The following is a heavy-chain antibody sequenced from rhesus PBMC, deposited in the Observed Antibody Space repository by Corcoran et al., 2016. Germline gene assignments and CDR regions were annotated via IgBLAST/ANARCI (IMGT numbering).Heavy chain of an antibody. CDR1: GYSFTRYW. V-gene: IGHV5-2*01. D-gene: IGHD6-25*01. CDR3: AKIAAAHFDY. Sequence: EVQLVQSGAEVKRPGESLKISCKTSGYSFTRYWIRWVRQMPGKGLEWMGAIYPRDSDTRYSPSFQGQVTISADKSISTTYLQWSSLKASDSATYYCAKIAAAHFDYWGQGVLVTVSS. J-gene: IGHJ4*01. CDR2: IYPRDSDT.